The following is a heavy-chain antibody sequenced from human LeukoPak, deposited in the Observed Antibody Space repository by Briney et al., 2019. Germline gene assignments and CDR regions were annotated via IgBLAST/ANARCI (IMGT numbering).Heavy chain of an antibody. J-gene: IGHJ6*03. D-gene: IGHD7-27*01. CDR3: ARARQWGPDYYYYYMDV. CDR1: GFTFSSYS. CDR2: ISSSSSYI. Sequence: PGGSLRLSCAAPGFTFSSYSMNWVRQAPGKGLEWVSSISSSSSYIYYADSVKGRFTISRDNAKNSLYLQMNSLRAEDTAVYYCARARQWGPDYYYYYMDVWGKGTTVTVSS. V-gene: IGHV3-21*01.